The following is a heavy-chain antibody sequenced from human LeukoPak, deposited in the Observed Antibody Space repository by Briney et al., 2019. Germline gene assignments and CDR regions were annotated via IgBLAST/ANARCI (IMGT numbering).Heavy chain of an antibody. CDR3: ARPSRYCTNGVCYDWFDP. Sequence: SETLSLTCTVSGGSVSSSGYYWGWIRQPPGKGLEWIGSIYYSGSTYYNPSLKSRVTISVDTSKNQFSLKLSPVTAADTAVYYCARPSRYCTNGVCYDWFDPWGQGTLVTVSS. CDR1: GGSVSSSGYY. J-gene: IGHJ5*02. V-gene: IGHV4-39*01. D-gene: IGHD2-8*01. CDR2: IYYSGST.